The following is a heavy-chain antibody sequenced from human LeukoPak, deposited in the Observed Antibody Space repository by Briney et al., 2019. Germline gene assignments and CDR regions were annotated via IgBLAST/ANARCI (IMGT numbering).Heavy chain of an antibody. Sequence: GGSLRLSCAASGFTFSNYAMSWVRQAPGKGLEWVSAISGSGGSTYYADSVKGRFTIPRDNSKNTLYLQMNSLRAEDTAVYYCASQYSSGPFDNWGQGTLVTVSS. CDR1: GFTFSNYA. CDR2: ISGSGGST. D-gene: IGHD6-19*01. CDR3: ASQYSSGPFDN. J-gene: IGHJ4*02. V-gene: IGHV3-23*01.